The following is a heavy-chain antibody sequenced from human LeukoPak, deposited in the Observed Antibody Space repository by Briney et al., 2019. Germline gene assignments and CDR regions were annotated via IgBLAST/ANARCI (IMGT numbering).Heavy chain of an antibody. CDR1: GFTFSSYW. J-gene: IGHJ4*02. V-gene: IGHV3-7*01. D-gene: IGHD2-2*01. CDR2: IKPDGSEK. CDR3: ARGRYQLLRGFDY. Sequence: GGSLRLSCAASGFTFSSYWMSWVRQAPGKGLEWVANIKPDGSEKYCVDSVKGRFTISRDNAKNALYLQMNSLRAEDTAVYYCARGRYQLLRGFDYWGQGTLVTVSS.